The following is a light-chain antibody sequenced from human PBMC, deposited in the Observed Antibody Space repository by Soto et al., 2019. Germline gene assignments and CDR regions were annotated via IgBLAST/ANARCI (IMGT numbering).Light chain of an antibody. CDR2: GAS. CDR1: QSISKNY. Sequence: EIVLTQSPGALSLSPGERATLSCGASQSISKNYLAWYQQKPGQAPRLLIYGASVRSAGIPERFTGSGSGTDFTLTISRLEPEDFAVYYCHQYADSPRTFGQGTKVEIK. V-gene: IGKV3-20*01. J-gene: IGKJ1*01. CDR3: HQYADSPRT.